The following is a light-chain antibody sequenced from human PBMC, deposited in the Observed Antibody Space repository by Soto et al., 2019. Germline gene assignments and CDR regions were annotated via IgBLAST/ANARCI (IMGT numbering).Light chain of an antibody. CDR1: SSNIGAGYD. J-gene: IGLJ2*01. CDR3: QSYYSSLSGAV. CDR2: GNS. V-gene: IGLV1-40*01. Sequence: QSVLTQPPSVSGAPGQRVTISCTGSSSNIGAGYDVHWYQQLPGTAPKLLIYGNSNRPSGVPDRFSGSKSGTSASLAIAGLQAEDEAAYYCQSYYSSLSGAVFGGGTKLTVL.